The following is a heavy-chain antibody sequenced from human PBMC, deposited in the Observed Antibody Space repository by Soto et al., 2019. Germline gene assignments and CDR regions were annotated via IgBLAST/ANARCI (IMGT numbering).Heavy chain of an antibody. V-gene: IGHV5-51*03. D-gene: IGHD1-1*01. CDR3: ASLSRLEPRSAFDY. J-gene: IGHJ4*02. Sequence: GKSLKISCKGSGYIFTNYWIGWVRQMPGKGLEWMGIIYPGDSDTKYSPSFQGQVTISADKSINTAYLQWSSLKASDTAMYYCASLSRLEPRSAFDYWGQGXLVTVSS. CDR2: IYPGDSDT. CDR1: GYIFTNYW.